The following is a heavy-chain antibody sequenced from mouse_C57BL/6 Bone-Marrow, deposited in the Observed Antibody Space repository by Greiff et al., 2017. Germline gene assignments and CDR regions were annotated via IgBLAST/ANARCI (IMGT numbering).Heavy chain of an antibody. CDR3: ARGPAWFAY. J-gene: IGHJ3*01. CDR1: GYTFTDYY. V-gene: IGHV1-19*01. Sequence: EVQLQQSGPVLVKPGASVKMSCKASGYTFTDYYMNWVKQSHGKSLEWIGVINPYNGGTSYNQKFKGKATLTVDKSSSTAYMELNGLTSEDSAVYYCARGPAWFAYWGQGTLVTVSA. CDR2: INPYNGGT.